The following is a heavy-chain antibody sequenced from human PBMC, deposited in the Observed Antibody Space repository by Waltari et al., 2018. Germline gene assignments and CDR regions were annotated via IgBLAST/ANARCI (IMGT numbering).Heavy chain of an antibody. CDR2: ISYDGSNK. V-gene: IGHV3-30-3*01. CDR1: GFTFSSYT. D-gene: IGHD3-22*01. CDR3: VRNGDYYDSAAYYRP. Sequence: QAQLVQSGGGVVQPGRSLRLSCAASGFTFSSYTFNRLRTPPGKGLGAVATISYDGSNKHYADTVKGRFSISRENTNNTLHLQMDSLRPEDTAVYYCVRNGDYYDSAAYYRPWGQGTLVTVSS. J-gene: IGHJ4*02.